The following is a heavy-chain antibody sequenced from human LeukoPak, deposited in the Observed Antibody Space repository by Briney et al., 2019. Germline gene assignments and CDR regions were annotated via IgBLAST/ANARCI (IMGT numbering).Heavy chain of an antibody. D-gene: IGHD3-22*01. V-gene: IGHV1-2*02. Sequence: ASVKVSCKACGYTFTGYYMHWVRQAPGQGLEWMGWINPNSGGTNYAQKFQGRVTMTRDTSISTAYMELSRLRSDDTAVYYCAGVADSSGYYADFDYWGQGTLVTVSS. CDR2: INPNSGGT. CDR1: GYTFTGYY. CDR3: AGVADSSGYYADFDY. J-gene: IGHJ4*02.